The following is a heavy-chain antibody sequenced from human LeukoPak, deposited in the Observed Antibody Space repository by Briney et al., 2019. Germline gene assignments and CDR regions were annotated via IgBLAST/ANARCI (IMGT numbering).Heavy chain of an antibody. V-gene: IGHV3-23*01. CDR1: GFTFSNYA. CDR3: AKDLLTTVTTASH. J-gene: IGHJ4*02. Sequence: GGSLRLSCAASGFTFSNYAMNWVRQAPGKGLEWVSTISGSGGSTYYADSVKGRFTVSRDNSKNMLYLQMNSLRAEDTAVYYCAKDLLTTVTTASHWGQGTLVTVSS. D-gene: IGHD4-11*01. CDR2: ISGSGGST.